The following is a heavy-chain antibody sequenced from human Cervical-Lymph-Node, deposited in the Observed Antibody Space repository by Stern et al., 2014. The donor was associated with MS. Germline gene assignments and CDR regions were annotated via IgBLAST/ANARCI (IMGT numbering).Heavy chain of an antibody. Sequence: EAHLVESGGGLVQPGGSLRLSCTASGFTFSDHYMDWVRQAPGKGLEWVGRTRNKANSYTTEYAASVKGRFTISRDDSKNSLYLQMNSLKTEDTAVYYCAVWSGYYSDAFDIWGQGTMVTVSS. CDR2: TRNKANSYTT. CDR1: GFTFSDHY. J-gene: IGHJ3*02. V-gene: IGHV3-72*01. D-gene: IGHD3-3*01. CDR3: AVWSGYYSDAFDI.